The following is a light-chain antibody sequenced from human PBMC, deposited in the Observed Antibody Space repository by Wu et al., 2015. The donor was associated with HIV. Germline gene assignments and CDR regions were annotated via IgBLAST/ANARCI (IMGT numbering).Light chain of an antibody. J-gene: IGKJ2*02. Sequence: DIQMTQSPSSLSASVGDRVIITCRASQSISNYLNWYQQKPGKAPKLLIYAASSLQSGVPSRFSGSGSGTDFTLTISSLQSEDFATYYCQQSYSTPGTFGQGTKLEIK. V-gene: IGKV1-39*01. CDR2: AAS. CDR1: QSISNY. CDR3: QQSYSTPGT.